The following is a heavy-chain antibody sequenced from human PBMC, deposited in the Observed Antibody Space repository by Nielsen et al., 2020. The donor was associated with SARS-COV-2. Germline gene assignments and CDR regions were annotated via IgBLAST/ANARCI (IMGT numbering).Heavy chain of an antibody. D-gene: IGHD5-18*01. CDR3: ARLPHGYTYGRYYYYGMDV. CDR1: GFTFDDYA. CDR2: ISWNSGSI. V-gene: IGHV3-9*01. Sequence: SLKISCAASGFTFDDYAMHWVRPAPGKGLEWVSGISWNSGSIGYADSVKGRLTISRDNAKNSLYLQMNSLTAGDTAVYYCARLPHGYTYGRYYYYGMDVWGQGTTVTVSS. J-gene: IGHJ6*02.